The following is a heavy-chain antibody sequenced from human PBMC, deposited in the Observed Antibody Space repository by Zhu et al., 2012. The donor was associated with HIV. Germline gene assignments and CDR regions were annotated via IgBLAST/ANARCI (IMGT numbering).Heavy chain of an antibody. D-gene: IGHD3-10*01. Sequence: QVQVQESGPGLVKPSETLSLTCTVSGDSISSHFYFWDWIRQSPGKGLEWLGSLYYSGATYHKPSLKGRLTISVDTSKNEFSLNLNSVTAADTAVYYCMTLYYSGSETYVDYWDQGMLVTVSS. V-gene: IGHV4-39*01. CDR2: LYYSGAT. CDR1: GDSISSHFYF. J-gene: IGHJ4*02. CDR3: MTLYYSGSETYVDY.